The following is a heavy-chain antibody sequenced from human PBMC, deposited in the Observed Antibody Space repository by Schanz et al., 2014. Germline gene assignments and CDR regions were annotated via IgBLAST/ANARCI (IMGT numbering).Heavy chain of an antibody. V-gene: IGHV3-9*01. Sequence: VQLVESGGGLVQPGRSLRLSCAASGFTFDDYAMHWVRQAPGKGLEWVSGISWNSGSIGYEDSVKGRFTLSRDNAKNSMYLQMNSLRVEDTAVYYCARDPNSVNEIDYWGQGTLVTVSS. D-gene: IGHD5-12*01. J-gene: IGHJ4*02. CDR2: ISWNSGSI. CDR3: ARDPNSVNEIDY. CDR1: GFTFDDYA.